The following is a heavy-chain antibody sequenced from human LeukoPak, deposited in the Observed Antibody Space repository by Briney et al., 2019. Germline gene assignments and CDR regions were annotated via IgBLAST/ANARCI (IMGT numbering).Heavy chain of an antibody. J-gene: IGHJ5*02. Sequence: PSETLSLTCTVSGGSISSGDCYWSWIRQPPGKGLEWIGEINHSGSTNYNPSLKSRVTISVDTSKNQFSLKLSSVTAADTAVYYCARAPVWQWPTADWFDPWGQGTLVTVSS. CDR2: INHSGST. CDR3: ARAPVWQWPTADWFDP. V-gene: IGHV4-39*07. CDR1: GGSISSGDCY. D-gene: IGHD6-19*01.